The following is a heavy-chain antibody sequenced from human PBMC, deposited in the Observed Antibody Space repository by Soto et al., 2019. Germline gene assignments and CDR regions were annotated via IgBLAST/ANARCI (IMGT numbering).Heavy chain of an antibody. J-gene: IGHJ5*02. V-gene: IGHV4-34*01. D-gene: IGHD3-10*01. CDR3: ASYYGSGSYYNWFDP. CDR1: GGSFIGYY. Sequence: QVQLQQWGAGLLKPSETLSLTCAVYGGSFIGYYWSWIRQPPGKGLEWIGEINHSGSTNYNPSLKSRVTISVDTSKNQFSLKLSSVTAADTAVYYCASYYGSGSYYNWFDPWGQGTLVTVSS. CDR2: INHSGST.